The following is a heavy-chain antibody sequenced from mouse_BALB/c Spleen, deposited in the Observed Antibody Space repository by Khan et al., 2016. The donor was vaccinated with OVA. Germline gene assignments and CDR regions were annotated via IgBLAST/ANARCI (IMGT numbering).Heavy chain of an antibody. CDR1: GFTFSTFV. J-gene: IGHJ3*01. D-gene: IGHD2-1*01. CDR2: ISSAGTYT. V-gene: IGHV5-9-1*01. CDR3: TNGNYGWFAY. Sequence: EVELVESGGGLVKPGGSLKLSCSASGFTFSTFVMSWVRQTPEKRLEWVATISSAGTYTYYSASVKGRFTISRDNAKHTLYLQMNSLSSEDTAMYYCTNGNYGWFAYWGQGTLVTVSA.